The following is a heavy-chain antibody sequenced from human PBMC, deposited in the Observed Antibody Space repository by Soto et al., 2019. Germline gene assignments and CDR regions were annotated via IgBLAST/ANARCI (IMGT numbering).Heavy chain of an antibody. V-gene: IGHV4-59*01. J-gene: IGHJ4*02. Sequence: QVQLQESGPGLVKPSETLSLTCTVSGGSISSYYWSWIRRPPGKGLEWIGYIYYSGSTNYNPSLTSRVTISVDTSKNQFSLKLSSVTAADTAVYYCARTKVAATFDHWGQGTLVTVSS. CDR1: GGSISSYY. CDR3: ARTKVAATFDH. CDR2: IYYSGST. D-gene: IGHD6-19*01.